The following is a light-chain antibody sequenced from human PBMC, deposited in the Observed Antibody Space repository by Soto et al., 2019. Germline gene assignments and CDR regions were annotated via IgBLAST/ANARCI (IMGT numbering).Light chain of an antibody. CDR1: QDISKY. J-gene: IGKJ2*01. V-gene: IGKV1-33*01. CDR3: QQYDHPPYT. Sequence: DIQMTQSPSSLSATVGDRVTITRQASQDISKYLNWYQQKPGKAPKLLIYDASNLETGVPSRFSGSGSGTDFSLTINSLQPEDIATYYCQQYDHPPYTFGQGTKLEI. CDR2: DAS.